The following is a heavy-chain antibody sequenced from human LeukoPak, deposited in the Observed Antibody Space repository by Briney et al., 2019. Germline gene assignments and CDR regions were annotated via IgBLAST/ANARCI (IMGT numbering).Heavy chain of an antibody. CDR1: GDSVSSNSAA. D-gene: IGHD5-12*01. CDR2: TYYRSKWYN. CDR3: AREDVVIVATYPRPYYFDY. V-gene: IGHV6-1*01. Sequence: SQTLSLTCAISGDSVSSNSAAWNWIRQSPSRGLEWLVRTYYRSKWYNDYAVSVKSRITINPDTSKNQFSLQLNSVTPEDTAVYYCAREDVVIVATYPRPYYFDYWGQGTLVTVSS. J-gene: IGHJ4*02.